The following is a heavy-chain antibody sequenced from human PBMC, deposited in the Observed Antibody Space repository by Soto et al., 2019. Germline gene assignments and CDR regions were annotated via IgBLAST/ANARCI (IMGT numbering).Heavy chain of an antibody. CDR1: RLTVTNNY. CDR3: ARDGPHITIFGYGDY. D-gene: IGHD3-3*01. J-gene: IGHJ4*02. V-gene: IGHV3-66*01. Sequence: GGSLRLSCAVSRLTVTNNYMTWVRQAPGKGLEWVSVIYVNDNRYYAESVKGRFTISRDSSKNTVYLQMNSLRTDDTAVYYCARDGPHITIFGYGDYWGQGNLVTVSS. CDR2: IYVNDNR.